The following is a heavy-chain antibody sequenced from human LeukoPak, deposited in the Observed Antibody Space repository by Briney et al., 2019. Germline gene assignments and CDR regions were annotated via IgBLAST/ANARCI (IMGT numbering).Heavy chain of an antibody. V-gene: IGHV4-39*01. CDR2: ISCDGNT. D-gene: IGHD6-13*01. Sequence: SETLSLTCSVSGGSLNSNSYYWGWIRQPPGKGLEWIGSISCDGNTYYSPSLKSRVTISVDTSKNQFSLKLNSVTAAETAIYYCAGSYSSTWYSTFDIWGQGTMVTVSS. J-gene: IGHJ3*02. CDR1: GGSLNSNSYY. CDR3: AGSYSSTWYSTFDI.